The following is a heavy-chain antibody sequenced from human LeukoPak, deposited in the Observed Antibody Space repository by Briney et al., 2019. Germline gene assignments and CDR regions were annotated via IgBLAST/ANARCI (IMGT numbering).Heavy chain of an antibody. J-gene: IGHJ3*02. CDR3: ARVVPASYAFDI. Sequence: GGSLRLSCAASGFTFSSYAMSWVRQAPGKGLEWVSAISGSGSSTYYADSVKGRFTISRDNSKNTLYLQMNSLRAEDTAVYYCARVVPASYAFDIWGQGTMVTVSS. CDR2: ISGSGSST. D-gene: IGHD2-2*01. V-gene: IGHV3-23*01. CDR1: GFTFSSYA.